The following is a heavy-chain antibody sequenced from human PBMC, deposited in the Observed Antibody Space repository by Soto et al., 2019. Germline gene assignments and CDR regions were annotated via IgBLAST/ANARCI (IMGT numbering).Heavy chain of an antibody. D-gene: IGHD5-12*01. J-gene: IGHJ4*02. CDR3: AAGGGLPRYY. CDR2: IYHSGST. CDR1: GGSISSGGYS. V-gene: IGHV4-30-2*01. Sequence: QLQLQESGSGLVKPSQTLSLTCAVSGGSISSGGYSWSWIRQPPGKGLEWNGYIYHSGSTYYNPSLKSRVTLSADRSKNQFSLKLSSVTAADTAVYYCAAGGGLPRYYWGQGTLVTVSS.